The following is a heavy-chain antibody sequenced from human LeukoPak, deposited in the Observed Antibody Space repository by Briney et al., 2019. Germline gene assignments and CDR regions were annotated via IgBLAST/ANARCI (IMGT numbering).Heavy chain of an antibody. D-gene: IGHD6-13*01. CDR1: GFTFSSYA. Sequence: PGGSLRLSCAASGFTFSSYAMHWVRQAPGKGLEYVSSISSNGGSTDYANSVKGRFTISRDNSKSTLYLQMGSLRAEDMAVYCCARSYSSSWYPAVAYWGQGTLVTVSS. CDR3: ARSYSSSWYPAVAY. J-gene: IGHJ4*02. CDR2: ISSNGGST. V-gene: IGHV3-64*01.